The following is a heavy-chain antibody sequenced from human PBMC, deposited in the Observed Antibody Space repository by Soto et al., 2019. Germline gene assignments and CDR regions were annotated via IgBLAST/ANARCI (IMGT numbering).Heavy chain of an antibody. V-gene: IGHV4-59*12. D-gene: IGHD3-10*01. CDR2: TYYSGIT. CDR3: AREVEVLWFGEPYYFDY. J-gene: IGHJ4*02. Sequence: SETLSLTCTVSGGSISRYYWSWIRQHPGKGLEWIGYTYYSGITYYNPSLKSRVTISVDTSKNQFSLKLSSVTAADTAVYYCAREVEVLWFGEPYYFDYWGQGTLVTVSS. CDR1: GGSISRYY.